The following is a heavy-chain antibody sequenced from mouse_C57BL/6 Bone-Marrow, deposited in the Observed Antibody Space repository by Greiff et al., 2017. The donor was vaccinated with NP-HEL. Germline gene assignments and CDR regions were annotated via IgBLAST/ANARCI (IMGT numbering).Heavy chain of an antibody. Sequence: VKLMESGAELARPGASVKMSCKASGYTFTSYTMHWVKQRPGQGLEWIGYINPSSGYTKYNQKFKDKATLTADKSSSTAYMQLSSLTSEDSAVYYCARACYSSWFAYWGQGTLVTVSA. D-gene: IGHD2-12*01. V-gene: IGHV1-4*01. CDR1: GYTFTSYT. CDR3: ARACYSSWFAY. CDR2: INPSSGYT. J-gene: IGHJ3*01.